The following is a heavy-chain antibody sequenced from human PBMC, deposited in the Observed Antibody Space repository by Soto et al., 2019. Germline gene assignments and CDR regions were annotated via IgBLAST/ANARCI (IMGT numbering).Heavy chain of an antibody. D-gene: IGHD2-8*02. CDR1: GGSISSSSYY. CDR2: IYYSGST. CDR3: ASRRATGGSTGPYFDY. J-gene: IGHJ4*02. V-gene: IGHV4-39*01. Sequence: QLQLQESGPGLVKPSETLSLTCTVSGGSISSSSYYWGWIRQPPGKGLEWIGSIYYSGSTYYNPSLKRRVTISVDTSKNQFSLKLSSVTAADTAVYYCASRRATGGSTGPYFDYWGQGTLVTVSS.